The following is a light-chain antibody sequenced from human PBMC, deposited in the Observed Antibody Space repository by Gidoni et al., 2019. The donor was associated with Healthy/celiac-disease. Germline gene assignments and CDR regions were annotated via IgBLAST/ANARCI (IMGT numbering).Light chain of an antibody. J-gene: IGKJ2*03. CDR1: QSISSY. V-gene: IGKV1-39*01. CDR3: QQSYSTPYS. Sequence: DIQLTQSPSSLSASVGDRVTITCRSSQSISSYLNCYQQKPGKAPKLLIYAASSLQSGVPSRFSGSGSGTDFTLTSSSLQPEDFATYYCQQSYSTPYSCGQGTKLEIK. CDR2: AAS.